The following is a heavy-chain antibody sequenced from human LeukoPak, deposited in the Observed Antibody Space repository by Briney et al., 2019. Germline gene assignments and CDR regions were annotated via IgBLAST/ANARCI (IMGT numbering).Heavy chain of an antibody. CDR3: ARDSTVTAGIDY. Sequence: ASVKVSCKASGYTFTVHYLHWVRQAPGQGLGWMGRINPNSGATNYAQKFQGRVTMTRDTSISTAYMELSRLRSDDTAVYYCARDSTVTAGIDYWGQGTLVTVSS. CDR1: GYTFTVHY. CDR2: INPNSGAT. J-gene: IGHJ4*02. D-gene: IGHD4-17*01. V-gene: IGHV1-2*06.